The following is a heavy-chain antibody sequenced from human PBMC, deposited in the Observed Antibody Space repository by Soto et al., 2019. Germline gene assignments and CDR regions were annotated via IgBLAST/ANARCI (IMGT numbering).Heavy chain of an antibody. CDR3: ARSINKAFDI. D-gene: IGHD2-21*01. J-gene: IGHJ3*02. CDR1: GYSFTTYS. Sequence: QVQLVQSGAEVKKPGASVKVSCKASGYSFTTYSIHWVRQAPGQRLEWMGWIKGGNGNTQLPQKFQGRVTFTRDTAASTAYMELSSLESEYTTMYYCARSINKAFDIWGQGTMVIVSS. V-gene: IGHV1-3*01. CDR2: IKGGNGNT.